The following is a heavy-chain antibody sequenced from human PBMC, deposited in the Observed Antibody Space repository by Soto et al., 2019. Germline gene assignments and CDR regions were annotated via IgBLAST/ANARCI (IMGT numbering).Heavy chain of an antibody. CDR1: GFTFSDYY. CDR3: ARVRGLLRSHDAFDI. V-gene: IGHV3-11*06. CDR2: ISSSSTYT. Sequence: QVQLVESGGDLVKPGGSLRLSCAASGFTFSDYYINWIRQAPGKGLEWVSYISSSSTYTNYADSVKGRFTISRDNAKNSLFLQMNSLRAEDTAXXXXARVRGLLRSHDAFDIWGQGTMVTVXS. D-gene: IGHD4-17*01. J-gene: IGHJ3*02.